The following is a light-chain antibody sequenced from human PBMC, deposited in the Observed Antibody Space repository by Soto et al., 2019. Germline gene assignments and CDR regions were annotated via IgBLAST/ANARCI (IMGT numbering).Light chain of an antibody. CDR3: QQYADWPKT. CDR2: AAS. Sequence: ILMTQSPATLSVSPGERATLSCRASQSVSTNVAWYQQKSGQAPSLLIYAASTRAAGVPARFSGSGSGTEFTLTISSLQSEDFAVYFCQQYADWPKTFGQGTKVDIK. J-gene: IGKJ1*01. V-gene: IGKV3-15*01. CDR1: QSVSTN.